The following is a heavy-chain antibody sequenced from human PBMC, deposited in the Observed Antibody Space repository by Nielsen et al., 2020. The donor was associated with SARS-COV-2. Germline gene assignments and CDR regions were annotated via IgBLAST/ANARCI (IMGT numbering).Heavy chain of an antibody. D-gene: IGHD3-10*01. Sequence: GESLKISCAASGFTFSSYGMHWVRQAPGKGPEWVAVISYDGSNKYYADSVKGRFTISRDNAKNSLYLQMNSLRAEDTAVYYCARDSTYMRFGEFHDYWGQGTLVTVSS. CDR3: ARDSTYMRFGEFHDY. CDR2: ISYDGSNK. CDR1: GFTFSSYG. J-gene: IGHJ4*02. V-gene: IGHV3-30*12.